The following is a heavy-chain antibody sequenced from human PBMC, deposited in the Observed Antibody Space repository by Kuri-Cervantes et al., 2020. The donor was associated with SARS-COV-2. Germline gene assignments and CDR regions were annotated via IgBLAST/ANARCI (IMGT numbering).Heavy chain of an antibody. CDR2: ISYAGNS. D-gene: IGHD1-14*01. CDR3: ARETPDHRNSWFDH. Sequence: AGSLRLSCAASGFTFSDFAIHWVRQAPGKGLEWVAIISYAGNSLYAESVKGRFTISRDNSRNTVYLHMDSLEPDDTAVYYCARETPDHRNSWFDHWGQGSLVTVSS. CDR1: GFTFSDFA. J-gene: IGHJ5*02. V-gene: IGHV3-30*04.